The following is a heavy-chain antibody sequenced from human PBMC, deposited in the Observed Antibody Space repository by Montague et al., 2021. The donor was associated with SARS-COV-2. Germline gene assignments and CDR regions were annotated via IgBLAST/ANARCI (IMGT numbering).Heavy chain of an antibody. CDR1: GGSISSGGYY. V-gene: IGHV4-31*03. CDR2: IYYSGST. J-gene: IGHJ3*02. Sequence: TLSLTCTVSGGSISSGGYYWSWIRQHPGKGLEWIGYIYYSGSTYYNPSLKSRVTISVDTSKNQFSLKLSSVTAADTAVYYCARAVTITVIEVDNDAFDIWGQGTMVTVSS. D-gene: IGHD3-22*01. CDR3: ARAVTITVIEVDNDAFDI.